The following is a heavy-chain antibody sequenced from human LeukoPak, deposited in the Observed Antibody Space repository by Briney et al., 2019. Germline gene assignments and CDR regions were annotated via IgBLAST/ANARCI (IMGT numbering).Heavy chain of an antibody. D-gene: IGHD3-10*01. CDR1: AGSIRSYY. Sequence: SETLSLTCTVSAGSIRSYYWSWIRQPPGKGLEWIGYIYYSGSTDYNPSLKSRVTISVDTSKNQFSLKLSSVTAADTAVYYCATERAGSGSPNFYYFDYWGQGTLVTVSS. CDR3: ATERAGSGSPNFYYFDY. V-gene: IGHV4-59*01. J-gene: IGHJ4*02. CDR2: IYYSGST.